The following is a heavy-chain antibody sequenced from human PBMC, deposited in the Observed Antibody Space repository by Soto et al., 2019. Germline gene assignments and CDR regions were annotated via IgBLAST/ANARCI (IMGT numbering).Heavy chain of an antibody. CDR1: GFTFSSYA. CDR2: ISGSGGST. D-gene: IGHD4-17*01. CDR3: AKAASNLRVKDQIDY. V-gene: IGHV3-23*01. J-gene: IGHJ4*02. Sequence: GGSLRLSCAASGFTFSSYAMSWVRQAPGKGLEWVPAISGSGGSTYYADSVKGRFTISRDNSKNTLYLQMNSLRAEDTAVYYCAKAASNLRVKDQIDYWGQGTLVTVSS.